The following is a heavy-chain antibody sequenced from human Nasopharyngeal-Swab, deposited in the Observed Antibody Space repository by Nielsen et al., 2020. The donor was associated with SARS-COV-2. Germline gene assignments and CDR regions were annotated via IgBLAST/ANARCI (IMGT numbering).Heavy chain of an antibody. D-gene: IGHD3-22*01. CDR1: GFTFSSYW. CDR2: IKQDGSEK. CDR3: ARDHSLVVVITFFDY. V-gene: IGHV3-7*01. J-gene: IGHJ4*02. Sequence: GGSLRLSCAASGFTFSSYWLSWVRQPPGKGLEWVANIKQDGSEKYYVDSVKGRFTISRDNAKNSLYLQMNSLKAEDTAMYYCARDHSLVVVITFFDYWGQGTLVTVSS.